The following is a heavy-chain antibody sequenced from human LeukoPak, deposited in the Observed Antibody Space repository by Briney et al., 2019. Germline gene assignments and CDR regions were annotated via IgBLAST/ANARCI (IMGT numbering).Heavy chain of an antibody. J-gene: IGHJ4*02. CDR1: GFTFSSYA. CDR3: AYYHVNEEPPTF. D-gene: IGHD1-1*01. V-gene: IGHV3-30*04. Sequence: GGSLRLSCAASGFTFSSYAMHWVRQAPGKGLEWVAVISYDGSNKYYADSVKGRFTVSRDNSKNMLYLQMNSLRAEDTAVYYCAYYHVNEEPPTFWGQGTLVTVSS. CDR2: ISYDGSNK.